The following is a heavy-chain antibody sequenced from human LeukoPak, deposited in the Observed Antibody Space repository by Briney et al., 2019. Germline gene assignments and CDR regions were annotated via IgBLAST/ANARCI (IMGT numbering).Heavy chain of an antibody. CDR2: ISGSGDST. J-gene: IGHJ4*02. V-gene: IGHV3-23*01. CDR3: AKTRPLDSSSWSHGDY. CDR1: GDSISSYY. D-gene: IGHD6-13*01. Sequence: ETLSLTCTVSGDSISSYYWSWIRQPPGKGLEWVSAISGSGDSTYYGDSVKGRFTISRDNSKNTLYLQMNSLRAEDTAVYYCAKTRPLDSSSWSHGDYWGQGTLVTVSS.